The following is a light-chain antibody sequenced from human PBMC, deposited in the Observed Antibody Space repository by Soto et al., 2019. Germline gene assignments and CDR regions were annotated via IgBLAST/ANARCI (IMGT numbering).Light chain of an antibody. V-gene: IGLV2-8*01. CDR3: SSYAGSNTHYV. CDR2: EVS. J-gene: IGLJ1*01. CDR1: SSDVGGYNY. Sequence: QSVLTQPPSASGSPGQSVTISCTGTSSDVGGYNYVSWYQQHPGKAPKLMIYEVSKRPSGVPDRFSGSTSGNTASLTVSGLQAEDEADYYCSSYAGSNTHYVFGTGTKVTVL.